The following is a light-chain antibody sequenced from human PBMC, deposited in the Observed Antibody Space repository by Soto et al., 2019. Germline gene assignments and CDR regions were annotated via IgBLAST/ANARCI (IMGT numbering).Light chain of an antibody. CDR3: QQYAASPRT. CDR1: QSISSNY. V-gene: IGKV3-20*01. Sequence: EIVLTQSPGTLSLFPGERATLSCRASQSISSNYIAWYQHKPGRAPRLLIYGASNRVTGIPDRFSGSGSGTDVTLTISRLEPEDFAVYYCQQYAASPRTFGKGTQVEIK. J-gene: IGKJ1*01. CDR2: GAS.